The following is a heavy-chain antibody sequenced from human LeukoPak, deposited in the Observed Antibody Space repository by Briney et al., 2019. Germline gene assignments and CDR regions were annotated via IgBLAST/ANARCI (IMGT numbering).Heavy chain of an antibody. D-gene: IGHD1-26*01. V-gene: IGHV3-30*04. Sequence: QSGGSLRLSCAASGFTFSSYAMHWVRQAPGKGLEWVAVISYDGSNKYYPDSVKGRFTISRDNSRNSLYLQMNSLTAEDTAVYYCASSPLGGYSGSSSAFDCWGQGTLVTVSS. CDR3: ASSPLGGYSGSSSAFDC. CDR1: GFTFSSYA. CDR2: ISYDGSNK. J-gene: IGHJ4*02.